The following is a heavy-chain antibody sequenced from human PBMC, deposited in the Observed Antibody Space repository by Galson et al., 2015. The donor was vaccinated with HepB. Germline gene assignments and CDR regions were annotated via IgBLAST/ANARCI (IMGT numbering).Heavy chain of an antibody. Sequence: SLRLSCAASGFTFSSLWMNWVRQAPGKGLVWVSRINSDGSNIDYADSVKGRFTISRDNAKNTLYLQMNSLRAEDTALYYCVRVRVGGTTGGGMDVWGQGTLVTVSS. V-gene: IGHV3-74*01. CDR2: INSDGSNI. J-gene: IGHJ4*02. D-gene: IGHD1-26*01. CDR1: GFTFSSLW. CDR3: VRVRVGGTTGGGMDV.